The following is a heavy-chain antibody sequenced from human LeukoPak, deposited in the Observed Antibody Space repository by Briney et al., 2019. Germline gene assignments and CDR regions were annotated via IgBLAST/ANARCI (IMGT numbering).Heavy chain of an antibody. J-gene: IGHJ4*02. V-gene: IGHV3-23*01. CDR2: ISGSGGST. CDR1: GFTFSSYA. CDR3: ATMGQVSGSYYEVDY. D-gene: IGHD1-26*01. Sequence: GGSLRLSCAASGFTFSSYAMSWVRQAPGKGLEWVSAISGSGGSTYYADSVKGRFTISRDNSKNTLYLRMNSLRAEDTAVYYCATMGQVSGSYYEVDYWGQGTLVTVSS.